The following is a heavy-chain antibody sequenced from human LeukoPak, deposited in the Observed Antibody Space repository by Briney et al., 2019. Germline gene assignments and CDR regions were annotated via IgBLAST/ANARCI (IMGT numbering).Heavy chain of an antibody. J-gene: IGHJ4*02. V-gene: IGHV4-59*01. CDR2: IYYSGST. CDR3: ARRRYGDWDY. Sequence: SETLSLTCTVSGGSISSYYWSWIPQPPGKGLEWIGYIYYSGSTNYNPSLKSRVTISVDTSKNQFSLKLSSVTAADTAVYYCARRRYGDWDYWGQGTLVTVSS. D-gene: IGHD4-17*01. CDR1: GGSISSYY.